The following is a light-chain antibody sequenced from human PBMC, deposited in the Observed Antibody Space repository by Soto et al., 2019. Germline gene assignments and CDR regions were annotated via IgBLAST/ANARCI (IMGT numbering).Light chain of an antibody. CDR2: SAS. V-gene: IGKV1-39*01. CDR1: QNIRSY. CDR3: QQAYISLLS. J-gene: IGKJ4*01. Sequence: DIQMTQSPSSLSASIGDRVTITCRASQNIRSYLNWYQQKPGKAPKLLIYSASTLQSGVPSRFSGSGSGTGFTLTISAQQPEDFGSYYCQQAYISLLSFGGGTKIEIK.